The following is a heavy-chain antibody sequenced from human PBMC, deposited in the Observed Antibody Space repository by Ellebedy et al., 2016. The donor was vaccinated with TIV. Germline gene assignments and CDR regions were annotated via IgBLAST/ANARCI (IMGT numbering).Heavy chain of an antibody. J-gene: IGHJ4*02. V-gene: IGHV3-23*01. D-gene: IGHD3-10*01. CDR2: ISSSGDRT. CDR3: AKAIPTGRGLDYFDF. Sequence: GESLKISCAASGFTFGNFAMSWVRQTPGKGLEWVSAISSSGDRTFYADSVRGRVTISRDNSRDTLFLQMNSLRAEDTAVYHCAKAIPTGRGLDYFDFWGQGILVTVSS. CDR1: GFTFGNFA.